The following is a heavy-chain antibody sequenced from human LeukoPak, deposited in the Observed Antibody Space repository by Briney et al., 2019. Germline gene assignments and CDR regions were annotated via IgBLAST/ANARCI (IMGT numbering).Heavy chain of an antibody. Sequence: SETLSLTCAVYDGSFSGYYWSWIRQPPGKGLEWIGEINHSGSTNYNPSLKSRVTISVDTSKNQFSLKLSSVTAADTAVYYCARANYTPYCSGGSCYGGSDYWGQGTLVTVSS. CDR2: INHSGST. CDR3: ARANYTPYCSGGSCYGGSDY. V-gene: IGHV4-34*01. D-gene: IGHD2-15*01. J-gene: IGHJ4*02. CDR1: DGSFSGYY.